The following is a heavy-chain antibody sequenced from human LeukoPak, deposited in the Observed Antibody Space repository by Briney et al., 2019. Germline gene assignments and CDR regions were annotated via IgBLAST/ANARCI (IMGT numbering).Heavy chain of an antibody. CDR2: ISAYNGNT. D-gene: IGHD2-15*01. V-gene: IGHV1-18*01. Sequence: ASVKVSCKASGYTFTSYGISWVRQAPGQGFERMGWISAYNGNTNYAQKLQGRVTMTTDTSTSTAYMELRSLRSDDTAVYYCARGAIDIVVVVAATFFDYWGQGTLVTVSS. CDR1: GYTFTSYG. CDR3: ARGAIDIVVVVAATFFDY. J-gene: IGHJ4*02.